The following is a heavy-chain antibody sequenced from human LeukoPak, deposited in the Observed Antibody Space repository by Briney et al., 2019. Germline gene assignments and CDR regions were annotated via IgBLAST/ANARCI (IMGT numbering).Heavy chain of an antibody. CDR1: GFTFSSYA. D-gene: IGHD3-22*01. J-gene: IGHJ4*02. V-gene: IGHV3-43*02. Sequence: GGSLRLSCAASGFTFSSYAMSWVRQAPGKGLEWVSLISGDGGSTYYADSVKGRFTISRDNSKNSLYLQMNSLRTEDTALYYCAKAETYYYDSSGYYLDYWGQGTLVTVSS. CDR2: ISGDGGST. CDR3: AKAETYYYDSSGYYLDY.